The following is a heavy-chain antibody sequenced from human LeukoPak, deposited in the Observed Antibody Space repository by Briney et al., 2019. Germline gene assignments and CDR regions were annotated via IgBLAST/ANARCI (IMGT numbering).Heavy chain of an antibody. J-gene: IGHJ4*02. CDR1: GYSFSTNM. V-gene: IGHV3-7*01. CDR3: MSAHGY. CDR2: ILPGGRES. Sequence: SGGSLRLSCVVSGYSFSTNMMTWVRQAPGQGLEWVATILPGGRESYRVDSVKGPFTISRDNAKNSLYLQMNILRAEDTAVYYCMSAHGYWGQGTLVTVTS.